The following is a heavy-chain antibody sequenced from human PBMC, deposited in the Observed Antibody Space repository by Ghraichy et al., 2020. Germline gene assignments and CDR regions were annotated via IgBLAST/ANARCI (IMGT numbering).Heavy chain of an antibody. CDR3: AREPHGTGFFDY. Sequence: VSCQASGYTFTTYYMHWVRQAPGQGLEWMGVINPSDGTRNYAQNFQGRVTMTRDTSTSTVYMEVSSLRSEDTAVYYCAREPHGTGFFDYWGQGTLVTVSS. J-gene: IGHJ4*02. CDR2: INPSDGTR. CDR1: GYTFTTYY. D-gene: IGHD1-7*01. V-gene: IGHV1-46*01.